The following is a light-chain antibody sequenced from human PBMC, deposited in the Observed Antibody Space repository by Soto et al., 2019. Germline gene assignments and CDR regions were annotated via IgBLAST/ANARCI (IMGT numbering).Light chain of an antibody. CDR1: QTISSW. CDR2: EAF. CDR3: QQYHSYPWT. Sequence: DIQMNQSPSTLSSSIGDRVTITCRASQTISSWLAWYQQKPGKAPKLLIYEAFNLESGVPSRFSGSGSGTEFTLTIFSLQPDDFATYYCQQYHSYPWTFGQGTKVAIK. J-gene: IGKJ1*01. V-gene: IGKV1-5*03.